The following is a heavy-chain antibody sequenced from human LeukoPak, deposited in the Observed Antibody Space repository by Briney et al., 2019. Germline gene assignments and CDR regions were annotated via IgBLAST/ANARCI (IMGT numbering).Heavy chain of an antibody. CDR3: ARDLTYYDSSGYSP. CDR1: GFTVSSNY. D-gene: IGHD3-22*01. V-gene: IGHV3-66*02. Sequence: GGSLRLSCAASGFTVSSNYMSWVRRAPGKGLEWVSVIYSGGSTYYADSVKGRFTISRDNSKNTLYLQMNSLRAVDTAVYYCARDLTYYDSSGYSPWGQGTLVTVSS. CDR2: IYSGGST. J-gene: IGHJ5*02.